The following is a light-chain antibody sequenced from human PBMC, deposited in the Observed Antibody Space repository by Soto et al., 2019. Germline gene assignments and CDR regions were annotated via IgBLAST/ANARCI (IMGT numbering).Light chain of an antibody. CDR1: QSVSSSY. V-gene: IGKV3-20*01. Sequence: EIVLTQSPYTLSLSPGERATLSCRASQSVSSSYLAWYQHKPGQAPRLLIYGASSRATGIPDRFSGSGSGTDFTLTISRLEPEDFAVYYCQQYGSSPSITFGQGTRLEIK. J-gene: IGKJ5*01. CDR3: QQYGSSPSIT. CDR2: GAS.